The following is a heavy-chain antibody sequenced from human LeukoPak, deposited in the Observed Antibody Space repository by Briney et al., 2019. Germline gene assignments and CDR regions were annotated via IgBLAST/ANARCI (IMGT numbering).Heavy chain of an antibody. CDR2: IGYSGSDT. CDR1: GFTLSSYE. D-gene: IGHD3-10*02. J-gene: IGHJ6*04. CDR3: AELGITMIGGV. Sequence: GGSLRLSCIVSGFTLSSYEMTWFRQAPGKGLEWVSSIGYSGSDTHYADSVKGRFTVSRDNSKNTLYLQMNSLRAEDTAVYYCAELGITMIGGVWGKGTTVTISS. V-gene: IGHV3-23*01.